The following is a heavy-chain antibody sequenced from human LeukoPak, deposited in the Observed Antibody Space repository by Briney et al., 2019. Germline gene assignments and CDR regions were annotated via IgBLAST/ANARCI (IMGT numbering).Heavy chain of an antibody. J-gene: IGHJ5*01. D-gene: IGHD6-13*01. Sequence: GGSLRLSCAASGFTFDDYAMHWVRQAPGKGLEWVSGISWNSGSIGYGDSVKGRFTISRDNAKNSLYLQINSLRAEDTALYYCAKDIGKSSSWFDYWGQGVLVTVSS. CDR2: ISWNSGSI. CDR1: GFTFDDYA. CDR3: AKDIGKSSSWFDY. V-gene: IGHV3-9*01.